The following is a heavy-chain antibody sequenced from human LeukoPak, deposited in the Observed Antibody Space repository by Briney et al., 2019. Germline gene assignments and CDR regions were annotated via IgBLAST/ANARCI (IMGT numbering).Heavy chain of an antibody. D-gene: IGHD5-18*01. CDR2: IYPGDSDT. CDR3: ARSLGGYSYEHDAFDI. CDR1: GYSFTTYW. Sequence: GESLKISCKGSGYSFTTYWIGWVRQMPGKGLEWMGIIYPGDSDTRYSPSFQGQVTISADKSISTAYLQWSSLKASDTAMYYCARSLGGYSYEHDAFDIWGQGTMVTVSS. V-gene: IGHV5-51*01. J-gene: IGHJ3*02.